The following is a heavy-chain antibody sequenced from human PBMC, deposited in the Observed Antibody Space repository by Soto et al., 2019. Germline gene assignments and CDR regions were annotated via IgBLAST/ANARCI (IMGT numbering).Heavy chain of an antibody. D-gene: IGHD3-22*01. CDR1: GFTVSNNF. J-gene: IGHJ3*02. CDR3: ARGRFYYDSSGLHNDAFDI. Sequence: EVQLVESGGGLIQPGGSLRLSCAASGFTVSNNFLSWVRQAPGKGLQWVSLISSGGSTYYADSVKGRFTISRDNSKNTLYLQMNSLRAEDTAVYYCARGRFYYDSSGLHNDAFDIWGQGTMVTVSS. CDR2: ISSGGST. V-gene: IGHV3-53*01.